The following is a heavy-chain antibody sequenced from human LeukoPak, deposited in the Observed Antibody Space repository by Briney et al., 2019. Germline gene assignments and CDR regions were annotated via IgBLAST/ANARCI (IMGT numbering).Heavy chain of an antibody. V-gene: IGHV3-64*01. CDR1: GFTFSSYA. D-gene: IGHD4-23*01. CDR2: ISSNGGST. CDR3: ARVVSGDYYYGMDV. Sequence: PGGSLRLSCAASGFTFSSYAMSWVRQAPGKGLEYVSAISSNGGSTYYANSVKGRFTISRDNSKNTLYLQMGSLRAEDMAVYYCARVVSGDYYYGMDVWGQGTTVTVSS. J-gene: IGHJ6*02.